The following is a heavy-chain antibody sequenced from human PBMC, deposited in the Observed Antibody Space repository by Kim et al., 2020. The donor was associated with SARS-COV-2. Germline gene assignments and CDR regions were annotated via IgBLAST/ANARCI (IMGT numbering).Heavy chain of an antibody. CDR2: ISYDGSNK. D-gene: IGHD6-13*01. Sequence: GGSLRLSCAASGFTFSSYAMHWVRQAPGKGLEWVAVISYDGSNKYYADSVKGRFTISRDNSKNTLYLQMNSLRAEDTAVYYCARGLYSSSWYSSYYYYGMDVWGQGTTVTVSS. V-gene: IGHV3-30*04. J-gene: IGHJ6*02. CDR3: ARGLYSSSWYSSYYYYGMDV. CDR1: GFTFSSYA.